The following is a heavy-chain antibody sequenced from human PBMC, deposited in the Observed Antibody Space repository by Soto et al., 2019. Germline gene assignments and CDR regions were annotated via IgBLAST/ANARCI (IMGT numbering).Heavy chain of an antibody. CDR3: ARGGGFGELLSPYFGY. D-gene: IGHD3-10*01. V-gene: IGHV4-59*01. CDR1: GGSIGNYY. CDR2: IYYSGST. J-gene: IGHJ4*02. Sequence: SETLSLTCTVSGGSIGNYYWNWIRQPPGKGLEWIGYIYYSGSTNYNPSLRSRVTISVDTSKNQFSLKLSSVTAADTAVYYCARGGGFGELLSPYFGYWGQGTLVTVSS.